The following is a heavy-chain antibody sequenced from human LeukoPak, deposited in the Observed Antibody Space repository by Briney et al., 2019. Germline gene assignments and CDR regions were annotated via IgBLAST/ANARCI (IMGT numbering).Heavy chain of an antibody. J-gene: IGHJ6*02. D-gene: IGHD6-19*01. Sequence: PSETLSLTCTVSGGSISSYYRSWIRQPPGKGLEWIGYIYYSGSTNYNPSLKSRVTISVDTSKNQFSLKLSSVTAADTAVYYCARDHSSGWYDPYYGMDVWGQGTTVTVSS. CDR1: GGSISSYY. V-gene: IGHV4-59*01. CDR2: IYYSGST. CDR3: ARDHSSGWYDPYYGMDV.